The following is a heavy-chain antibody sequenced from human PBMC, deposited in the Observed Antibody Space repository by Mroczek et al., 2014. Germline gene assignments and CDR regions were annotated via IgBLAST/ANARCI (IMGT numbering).Heavy chain of an antibody. Sequence: GGGLVQPGGSLRLSCAASGFTVSSNYMSWVRQAPGKGLEWVSVIYSGGSTYYADSVKGRFTISRDNSKNTLYLQMNSLRAEDTAVYYCARQTYYYDSSSSYYYGMDVVGPRDHGHRLL. D-gene: IGHD3-22*01. V-gene: IGHV3-66*04. CDR2: IYSGGST. CDR3: ARQTYYYDSSSSYYYGMDV. CDR1: GFTVSSNY. J-gene: IGHJ6*02.